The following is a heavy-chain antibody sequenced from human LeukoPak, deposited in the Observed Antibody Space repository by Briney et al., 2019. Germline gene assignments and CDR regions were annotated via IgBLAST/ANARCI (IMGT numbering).Heavy chain of an antibody. J-gene: IGHJ4*02. CDR3: ARGPSGGSGHDY. D-gene: IGHD3-16*01. Sequence: SETLSLTCTVSGGSISSYHWSWIRQPAGKGLEWFGRIYSSGTTNYDPSLRSRVTMSVDTSKNQFSLNLSSVTAADTAVYYCARGPSGGSGHDYWGQGTLVTVSS. CDR1: GGSISSYH. V-gene: IGHV4-4*07. CDR2: IYSSGTT.